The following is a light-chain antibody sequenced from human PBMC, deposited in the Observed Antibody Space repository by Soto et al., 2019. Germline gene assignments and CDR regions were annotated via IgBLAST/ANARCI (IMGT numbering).Light chain of an antibody. Sequence: QSVLTQPASVSGSPGQSITISCTGTSSDVGGYNYVSWYQQHPGKAPKLMIYEVSNRPSGVSNRFSGSKSGNTASLTISGLQAEDEADYDCSSYTSSSTRVVFGGGTKLTVL. CDR3: SSYTSSSTRVV. V-gene: IGLV2-14*01. J-gene: IGLJ2*01. CDR1: SSDVGGYNY. CDR2: EVS.